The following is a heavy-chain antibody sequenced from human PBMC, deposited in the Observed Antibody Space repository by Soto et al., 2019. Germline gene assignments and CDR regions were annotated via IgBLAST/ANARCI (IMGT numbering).Heavy chain of an antibody. CDR3: ARRYGLSAFDI. D-gene: IGHD3-10*01. CDR1: GGSISSGGYS. CDR2: IYDSGST. V-gene: IGHV4-61*08. J-gene: IGHJ3*02. Sequence: PSETLSLTCAVSGGSISSGGYSWSWIRQPPGKGLEWIGYIYDSGSTSYNPSLKSRVTISEDTSKNQFSLKLSSVTAADTAVYYCARRYGLSAFDIWGQGTMVTVSS.